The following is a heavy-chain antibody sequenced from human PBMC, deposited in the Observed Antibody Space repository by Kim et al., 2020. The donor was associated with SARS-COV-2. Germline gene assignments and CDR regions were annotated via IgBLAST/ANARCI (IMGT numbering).Heavy chain of an antibody. V-gene: IGHV4-39*01. CDR3: ASPGSEIAQGVLDY. D-gene: IGHD3-10*01. J-gene: IGHJ4*02. CDR2: IYYSGST. CDR1: GGSISSSSYY. Sequence: SETLSLTCTVSGGSISSSSYYWGWIRQPPGKGLEWIGSIYYSGSTYYNPSLKSRVTISVDTSKNQFSLKLSSVTAADTAVYYCASPGSEIAQGVLDYWGQGTLVTVSS.